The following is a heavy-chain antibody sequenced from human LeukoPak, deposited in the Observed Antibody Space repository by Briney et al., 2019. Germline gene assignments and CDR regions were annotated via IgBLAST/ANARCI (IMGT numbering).Heavy chain of an antibody. Sequence: PSETLSLTCAVCGGSISRSNWWSWVRQPPGKGLEWIGEIYHSGNTNYNPSLKSRVTILEDKSKNQFSLKLSSVTAADTAVYYCARLSLKVLEWSPTKGKETHYFDYWGQGTLVTVSS. J-gene: IGHJ4*02. V-gene: IGHV4-4*02. CDR2: IYHSGNT. D-gene: IGHD3-3*01. CDR3: ARLSLKVLEWSPTKGKETHYFDY. CDR1: GGSISRSNW.